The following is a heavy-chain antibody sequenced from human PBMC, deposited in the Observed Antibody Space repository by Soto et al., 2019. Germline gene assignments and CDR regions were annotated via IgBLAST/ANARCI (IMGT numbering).Heavy chain of an antibody. D-gene: IGHD6-19*01. CDR3: ARESIAVAGTPLGY. CDR1: GYTFTSYG. J-gene: IGHJ4*02. V-gene: IGHV1-18*01. CDR2: ISAYNGNT. Sequence: ASVKVSCEASGYTFTSYGISWVRQAPGQGLEWMGWISAYNGNTNYAQKLQGRVTMTTDTSTSTAYMELRSLRSDDTAVYYCARESIAVAGTPLGYWGQGTLVTVSS.